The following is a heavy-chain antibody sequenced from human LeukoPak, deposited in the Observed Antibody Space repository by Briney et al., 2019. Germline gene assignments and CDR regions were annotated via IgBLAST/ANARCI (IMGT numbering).Heavy chain of an antibody. J-gene: IGHJ4*02. V-gene: IGHV4-34*01. Sequence: PSETLSLTCSVSGDSSSSYFWSWVRQPPGKGLEWIGEINHSGSTNYNPSLKSRVTISVDTSKNQFSLKLSSVTAADTAVYYCAGGAALTPYFDYWGQGTLVTVSS. CDR1: GDSSSSYF. CDR2: INHSGST. D-gene: IGHD6-6*01. CDR3: AGGAALTPYFDY.